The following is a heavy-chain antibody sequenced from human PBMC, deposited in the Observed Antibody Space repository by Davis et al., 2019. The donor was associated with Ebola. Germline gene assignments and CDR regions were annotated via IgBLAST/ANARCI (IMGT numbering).Heavy chain of an antibody. V-gene: IGHV3-74*01. CDR3: ARALGIGGMDV. CDR1: GFTFSSYW. Sequence: HTGGSLRLSCAASGFTFSSYWMHWVRQAPGKGLVWVSRFNSDGSSTSYADSVKGRFTISRDNAKNTLYLQMNSLRAGDTAVYYCARALGIGGMDVWGQGTTVTVSS. D-gene: IGHD7-27*01. CDR2: FNSDGSST. J-gene: IGHJ6*02.